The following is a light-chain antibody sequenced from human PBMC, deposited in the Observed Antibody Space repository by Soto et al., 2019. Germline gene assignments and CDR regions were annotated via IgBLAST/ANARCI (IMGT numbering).Light chain of an antibody. V-gene: IGKV3-20*01. Sequence: EIVMTQSPATLSVSPWERATLSCRASQSVSSNLAWYQQKPGQAPRLLIYGVSTGATGIPDRFSGSGSGTDFTLTISRLEPEDFAVYRCQQYDSSPRTFGQGTKV. CDR2: GVS. CDR3: QQYDSSPRT. CDR1: QSVSSN. J-gene: IGKJ1*01.